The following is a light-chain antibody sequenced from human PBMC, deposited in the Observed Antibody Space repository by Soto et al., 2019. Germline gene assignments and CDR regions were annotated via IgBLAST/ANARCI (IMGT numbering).Light chain of an antibody. V-gene: IGLV1-40*01. CDR2: GNS. J-gene: IGLJ1*01. Sequence: QSVLTQPPSVSWAPGQRVTISCTWSSSNIGAGYDVHWYQQLPGTAPKLLIYGNSNRPSWVPDRFSGSKSGTSASLAITGLQAEDEADYYCQSYESSLSGYVFANGTKFTVL. CDR1: SSNIGAGYD. CDR3: QSYESSLSGYV.